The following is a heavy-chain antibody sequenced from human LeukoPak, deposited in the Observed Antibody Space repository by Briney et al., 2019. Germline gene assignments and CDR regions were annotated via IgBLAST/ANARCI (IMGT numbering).Heavy chain of an antibody. D-gene: IGHD5-24*01. J-gene: IGHJ4*02. CDR2: INPNSGGT. Sequence: ASVKVSCKASGYTFTGYYMHWVRQAPGQGLEWMGWINPNSGGTNYAQKFQGWVTMTRDTSISTAYMELSRLRSDDTAVYYCARATAATTLEFDYWGQGTLVTVSS. CDR3: ARATAATTLEFDY. V-gene: IGHV1-2*04. CDR1: GYTFTGYY.